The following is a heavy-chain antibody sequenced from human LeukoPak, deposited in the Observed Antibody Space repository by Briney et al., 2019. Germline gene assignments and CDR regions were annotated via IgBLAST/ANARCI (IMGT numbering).Heavy chain of an antibody. Sequence: PGGSLRPSCAASGFTFSDAWMSWVRQAPGKGLEWVGRIKSKTDGGTTDYAAPVKGRFTISRDDSKNTLYLQMNSLKTEDTAVYYCITSYYYDSSGYGYWGQGTLVILSS. CDR1: GFTFSDAW. CDR2: IKSKTDGGTT. D-gene: IGHD3-22*01. CDR3: ITSYYYDSSGYGY. J-gene: IGHJ4*02. V-gene: IGHV3-15*01.